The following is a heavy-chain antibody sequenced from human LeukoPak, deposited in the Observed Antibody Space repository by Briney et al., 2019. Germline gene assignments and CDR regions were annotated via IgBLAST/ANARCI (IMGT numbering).Heavy chain of an antibody. J-gene: IGHJ2*01. V-gene: IGHV4-30-2*01. Sequence: PSETLSLTCAVSGGSIRSGGYSWTWIRQPPGKGLEWIGYIHHTGSTYYKPSLKSRVTISVDRPKNQFSLKLTSVTAADTAVYYCASGYWFLDLWGRGTLVIVSS. CDR1: GGSIRSGGYS. CDR3: ASGYWFLDL. CDR2: IHHTGST.